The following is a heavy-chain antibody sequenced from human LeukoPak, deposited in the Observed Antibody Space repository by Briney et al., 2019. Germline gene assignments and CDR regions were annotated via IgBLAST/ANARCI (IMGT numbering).Heavy chain of an antibody. V-gene: IGHV3-23*01. CDR3: AKGVAGTVVGYYFDY. CDR2: ISGSGGST. Sequence: PGGSLRLSCAASGFTFSSYAMSWVRQAPGKGLEWVSAISGSGGSTYYADSVKGRFTISRDNSKNTLYLQMNSLRAEDTAVYYCAKGVAGTVVGYYFDYWGRGTLVTVSS. D-gene: IGHD6-19*01. CDR1: GFTFSSYA. J-gene: IGHJ4*02.